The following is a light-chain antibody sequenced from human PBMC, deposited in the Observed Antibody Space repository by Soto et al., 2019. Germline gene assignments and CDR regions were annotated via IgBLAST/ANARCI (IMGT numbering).Light chain of an antibody. V-gene: IGLV2-11*01. CDR1: SSDVGGYKY. J-gene: IGLJ3*02. CDR2: DVS. Sequence: QSVLTQPRSVSGSPGQSVTISCTGTSSDVGGYKYVSWYQQHPGKAPKLMIYDVSKRPSGVPDRFSGSKSGNTASLTISGLQAEDEADSYCCSYAGSYTWVFGGGTKLTVL. CDR3: CSYAGSYTWV.